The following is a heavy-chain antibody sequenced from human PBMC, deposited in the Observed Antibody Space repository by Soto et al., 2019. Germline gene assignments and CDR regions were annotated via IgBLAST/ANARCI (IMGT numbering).Heavy chain of an antibody. D-gene: IGHD2-15*01. CDR1: GFTFRTYT. CDR2: IRGFSPYT. J-gene: IGHJ6*02. V-gene: IGHV3-21*01. CDR3: ARDRGYDAHDYYYNAMDV. Sequence: VGSLRLSCISSGFTFRTYTMNWVRQAPGKGLEWVSGIRGFSPYTFYAESVKGRFTISRDNAKNSLYLQMNSLRAEDTAVYYCARDRGYDAHDYYYNAMDVWGQGTTVTVSS.